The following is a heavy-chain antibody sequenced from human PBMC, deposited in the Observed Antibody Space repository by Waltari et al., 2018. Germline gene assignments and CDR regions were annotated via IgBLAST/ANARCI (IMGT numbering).Heavy chain of an antibody. CDR2: FDPEDGET. CDR1: GSPLTEFS. D-gene: IGHD1-26*01. CDR3: ATPNSGSSYGGYFDY. V-gene: IGHV1-24*01. Sequence: QVQLVQSGAEVKKPGASVKVSCKVPGSPLTEFSMPWVRQAPGKGLEWMGGFDPEDGETIYAQKFQGRVTMTEDTSTDTAYMELSSLRSEDTAVYYCATPNSGSSYGGYFDYWGQGTLVTVSS. J-gene: IGHJ4*02.